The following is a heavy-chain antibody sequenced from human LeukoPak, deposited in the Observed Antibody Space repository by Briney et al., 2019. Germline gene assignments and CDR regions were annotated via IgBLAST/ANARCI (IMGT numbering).Heavy chain of an antibody. CDR1: GFTFSSYG. CDR2: IRYDGSNK. CDR3: AKDIVVVPAASPGDY. D-gene: IGHD2-2*01. Sequence: GGSLRLSCAASGFTFSSYGMHWVRQAPGKGLEWVAFIRYDGSNKYYADSVKGRFTISRDNSKNTLYLQMNSLRAEDTAVYYCAKDIVVVPAASPGDYWGQGTLVTVSS. V-gene: IGHV3-30*02. J-gene: IGHJ4*02.